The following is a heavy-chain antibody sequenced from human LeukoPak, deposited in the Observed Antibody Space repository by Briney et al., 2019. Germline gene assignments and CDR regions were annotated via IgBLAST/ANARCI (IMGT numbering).Heavy chain of an antibody. CDR3: AKEERPARSDWGAYAFDI. D-gene: IGHD7-27*01. CDR2: LSGRGDST. Sequence: PGGSLRLSCAASGFTFSSYAMSWVRQTPGKGLEWVSGLSGRGDSTYYADSVKGRFTISRDNSKNTLYLQMNSLRADDTAVYYCAKEERPARSDWGAYAFDIWGQGTMVTVSS. CDR1: GFTFSSYA. V-gene: IGHV3-23*01. J-gene: IGHJ3*02.